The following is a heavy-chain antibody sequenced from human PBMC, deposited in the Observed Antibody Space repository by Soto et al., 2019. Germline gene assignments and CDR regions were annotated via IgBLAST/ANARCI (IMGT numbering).Heavy chain of an antibody. CDR3: ARDRQIVGATNGMDV. V-gene: IGHV1-46*01. Sequence: ASVKVSCKASGYTFTSYYMHWVRQAPGQGLEWMGIINPSGGSTSYAQKFQGRVTMTRDTSTSTVYMELSSLRSEDTAVYYCARDRQIVGATNGMDVWGQGTTVTVSS. J-gene: IGHJ6*02. CDR1: GYTFTSYY. CDR2: INPSGGST. D-gene: IGHD1-26*01.